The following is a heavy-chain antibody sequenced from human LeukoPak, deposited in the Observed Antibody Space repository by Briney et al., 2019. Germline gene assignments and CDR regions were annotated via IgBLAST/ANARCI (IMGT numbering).Heavy chain of an antibody. Sequence: GASVKVSCKVSGYTLTELSMHWVRQAPGKGLEWMGGFDPEDGETIYAQKFQGRVTMTEDTSTDTAYMELSSLRSEDTAVYYCARDRDLVVTPGRYYGMDVWGQGTTVTVSS. CDR1: GYTLTELS. CDR2: FDPEDGET. CDR3: ARDRDLVVTPGRYYGMDV. V-gene: IGHV1-24*01. D-gene: IGHD4-23*01. J-gene: IGHJ6*02.